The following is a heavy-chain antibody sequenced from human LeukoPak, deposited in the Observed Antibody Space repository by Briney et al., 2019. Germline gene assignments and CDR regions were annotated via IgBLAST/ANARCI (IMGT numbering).Heavy chain of an antibody. J-gene: IGHJ5*02. Sequence: SETLSLTCTVSGGSISSYYWSWIRQPAGKGLEWIGRIYTSGTTNYNPSLKSRVTMSVDTSKNQFSLKLSSVTAADTAVYYCARERAAAITGGWFDPWGQGTLVTVSS. V-gene: IGHV4-4*07. CDR2: IYTSGTT. D-gene: IGHD6-13*01. CDR1: GGSISSYY. CDR3: ARERAAAITGGWFDP.